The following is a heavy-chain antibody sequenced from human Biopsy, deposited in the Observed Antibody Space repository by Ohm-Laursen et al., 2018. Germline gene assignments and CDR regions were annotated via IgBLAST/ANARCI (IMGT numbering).Heavy chain of an antibody. CDR2: IDWDGAK. Sequence: TQTLTLTCTLSGFSLNTRGMSVTWIRQPPGKALEWLARIDWDGAKFYNGSLKTRLTISKDTSENHVVLTLSDVDPVDTATYYCAWIPILVVPAAIVYRHRRHLQGLDVWGQGTTVIVSS. V-gene: IGHV2-70*16. CDR1: GFSLNTRGMS. J-gene: IGHJ6*02. CDR3: AWIPILVVPAAIVYRHRRHLQGLDV. D-gene: IGHD2-2*02.